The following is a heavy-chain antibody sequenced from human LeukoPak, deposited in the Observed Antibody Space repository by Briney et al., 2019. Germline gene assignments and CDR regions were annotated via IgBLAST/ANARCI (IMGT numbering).Heavy chain of an antibody. D-gene: IGHD3-16*01. V-gene: IGHV5-51*07. Sequence: GESMKICCKGSGYSFTSYWIGWVHQMPGKGLEWMGIIYPGVSHTRYSPSCQGQVSIATDKPTRTAYLQGSSLKATDTSIYYCARHGGAYAFDIWGQETIGTVSS. CDR2: IYPGVSHT. CDR1: GYSFTSYW. J-gene: IGHJ3*02. CDR3: ARHGGAYAFDI.